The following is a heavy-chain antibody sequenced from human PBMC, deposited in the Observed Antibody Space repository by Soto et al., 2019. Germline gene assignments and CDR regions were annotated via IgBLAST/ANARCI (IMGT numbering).Heavy chain of an antibody. D-gene: IGHD7-27*01. CDR2: IYSGGNT. Sequence: EVQLVESGGGLVQPGESLRLSCAASGFTVRNNYMSWVRQAPGKGLEWVSFIYSGGNTYYADSVKGRFTISRDKSKNTLYLQMNNLSVEDTAVYYCTRRPGSWGQGTLVTVSS. J-gene: IGHJ5*02. CDR1: GFTVRNNY. CDR3: TRRPGS. V-gene: IGHV3-66*01.